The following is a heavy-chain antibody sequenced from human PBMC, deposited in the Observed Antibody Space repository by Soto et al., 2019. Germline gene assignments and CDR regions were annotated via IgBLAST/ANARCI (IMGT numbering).Heavy chain of an antibody. CDR1: GYTFTSYG. V-gene: IGHV1-18*01. CDR3: ARFDDGKWELQNANDY. Sequence: ASVKVSCKASGYTFTSYGISWVRQAPGQGLEWMGWISAYNGNTNYAQKLQGRVTMTTDTSTSTAYMELRSLRSDDTAVYYCARFDDGKWELQNANDYWGQGTLVTVSS. D-gene: IGHD1-26*01. CDR2: ISAYNGNT. J-gene: IGHJ4*02.